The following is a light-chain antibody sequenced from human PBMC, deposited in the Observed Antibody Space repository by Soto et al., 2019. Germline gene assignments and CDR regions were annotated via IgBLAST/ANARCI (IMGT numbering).Light chain of an antibody. CDR1: QSVRSS. CDR2: AAS. CDR3: QQYGYSPIT. Sequence: EFVLTQSPATLSVSPGERATLSCRASQSVRSSLAWYQQKPGQAPRLLIYAASSRATGSPDRFSGGGSGTDFTLTISRLEPEDFAVYYCQQYGYSPITFGQGTRLEIK. V-gene: IGKV3-20*01. J-gene: IGKJ5*01.